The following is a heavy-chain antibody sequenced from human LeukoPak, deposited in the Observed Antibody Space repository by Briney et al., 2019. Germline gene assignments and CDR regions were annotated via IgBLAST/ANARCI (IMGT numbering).Heavy chain of an antibody. CDR1: GGTFSSYA. CDR3: ARGPEQLWLHDAFDI. V-gene: IGHV1-69*13. CDR2: IIPIFGTA. J-gene: IGHJ3*02. D-gene: IGHD5-18*01. Sequence: SVKVSCKASGGTFSSYAISWVRQAPGQGLEWMGGIIPIFGTANYAQKFQGRVTITADESTTTASMELSSLRSEDTAVYYCARGPEQLWLHDAFDIWGQGTMVTVSS.